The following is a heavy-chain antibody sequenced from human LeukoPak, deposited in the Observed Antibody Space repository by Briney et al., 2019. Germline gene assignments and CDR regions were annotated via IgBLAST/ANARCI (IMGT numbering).Heavy chain of an antibody. CDR3: AKTAGGDAYDYIDY. Sequence: PGRSLRLSCAASGFTFSNYGMNCVRQAPGKGLEWVSATSGSGSSPNDSYSVKGRFTISRDNSKNTLYLQMNSLRAEDTAVYYCAKTAGGDAYDYIDYWGQGTLVTVSS. CDR2: TSGSGSSP. V-gene: IGHV3-23*01. J-gene: IGHJ4*02. CDR1: GFTFSNYG. D-gene: IGHD5-12*01.